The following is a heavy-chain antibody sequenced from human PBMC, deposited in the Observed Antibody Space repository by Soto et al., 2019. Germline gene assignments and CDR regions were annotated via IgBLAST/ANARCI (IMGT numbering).Heavy chain of an antibody. Sequence: EVQLVESGGGLVQPGGSLRLSCAASGFTFSSYGMNWVHQAPGKGLEWVSYISISSTNIHYADSVKGRFTISRDNAKNSLYLQMNGLGAEDTAVYYCARGAAGNAYYWGQGILVTVSS. CDR3: ARGAAGNAYY. CDR2: ISISSTNI. V-gene: IGHV3-48*01. J-gene: IGHJ4*02. D-gene: IGHD6-13*01. CDR1: GFTFSSYG.